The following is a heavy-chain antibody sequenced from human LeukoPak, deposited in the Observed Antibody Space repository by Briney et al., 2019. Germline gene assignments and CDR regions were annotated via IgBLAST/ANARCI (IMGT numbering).Heavy chain of an antibody. CDR3: ARDQGFSSEDL. D-gene: IGHD6-19*01. V-gene: IGHV3-7*01. CDR1: GFTFSNYF. Sequence: GGSLRLSCAASGFTFSNYFMSWVRQAPGKGLEWVANIRQDGNDKYYVDSVKGRFNIHRDNAKNLLYLQMDSLRVEDTAVYYCARDQGFSSEDLWGQGTLVIVSS. J-gene: IGHJ4*02. CDR2: IRQDGNDK.